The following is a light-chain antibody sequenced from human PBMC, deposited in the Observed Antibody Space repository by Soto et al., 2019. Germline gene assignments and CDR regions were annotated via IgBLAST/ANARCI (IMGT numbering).Light chain of an antibody. J-gene: IGLJ3*02. CDR2: KNN. V-gene: IGLV1-47*01. CDR3: TSYVGNDIWV. CDR1: SSSIGTNY. Sequence: QSVLTQPPSASGTPGQRVTISCSGSSSSIGTNYVYWYQQLPGTAPKLLIYKNNQRPSGVPDRFSGSKSGNTASLTVSGLQAEDEADYYCTSYVGNDIWVFGGGTKLTVL.